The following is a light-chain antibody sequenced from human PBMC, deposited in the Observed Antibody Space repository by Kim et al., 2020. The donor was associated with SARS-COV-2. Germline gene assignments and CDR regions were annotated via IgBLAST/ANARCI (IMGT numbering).Light chain of an antibody. CDR2: QGD. Sequence: VAPGQTASISCSGDNLGVKRACRYQQRPGQTPVLNIYQGDKRPAGIPERFSAANSGSTATLTISGTQTMDDADYYCQAWDNGTAVFGTGTKVTVL. CDR1: NLGVKR. J-gene: IGLJ1*01. CDR3: QAWDNGTAV. V-gene: IGLV3-1*01.